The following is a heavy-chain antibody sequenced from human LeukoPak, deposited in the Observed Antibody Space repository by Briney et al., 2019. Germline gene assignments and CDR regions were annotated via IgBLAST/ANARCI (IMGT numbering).Heavy chain of an antibody. J-gene: IGHJ3*02. V-gene: IGHV4-34*01. D-gene: IGHD3-22*01. Sequence: PSETLSLTCAVYGGSFSGYYWSWIRQPPGKGLEWIGEINHSGSTNYNPSLKSRVTISVDTSKNQFSLKLSSVTAADTAVYYCARARKTTMIVAKDAFDIWGQGTMVTVSS. CDR3: ARARKTTMIVAKDAFDI. CDR2: INHSGST. CDR1: GGSFSGYY.